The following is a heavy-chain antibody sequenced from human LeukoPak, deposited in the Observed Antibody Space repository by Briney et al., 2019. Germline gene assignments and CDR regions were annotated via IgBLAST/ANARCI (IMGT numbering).Heavy chain of an antibody. V-gene: IGHV3-23*01. CDR3: ASGPPFLKYFEY. CDR1: GFTFSSYA. Sequence: GGSLRLSCAASGFTFSSYAMSWVRQAPGKGLEWVSTICGSSSNTYYADSVKGRFTISRDNSKNTLYLQVNSLRAEDTALYYCASGPPFLKYFEYWGQGTLVTVSS. CDR2: ICGSSSNT. J-gene: IGHJ4*02. D-gene: IGHD3-3*01.